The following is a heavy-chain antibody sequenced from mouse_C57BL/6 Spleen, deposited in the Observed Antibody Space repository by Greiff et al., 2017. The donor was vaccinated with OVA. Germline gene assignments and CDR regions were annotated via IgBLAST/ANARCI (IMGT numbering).Heavy chain of an antibody. CDR2: IDPENGDT. D-gene: IGHD1-1*01. V-gene: IGHV14-4*01. CDR3: TPAYYYGSSGVYFDY. Sequence: VTLKVSGAELVRPGASVKLSCTASGFNIKDDYMHWVKQKPEQGLEWIGWIDPENGDTEYASKFQGKATITADTSSNTAYLQLSSLTSEDTAVYYCTPAYYYGSSGVYFDYWGQGTTLTVSS. J-gene: IGHJ2*01. CDR1: GFNIKDDY.